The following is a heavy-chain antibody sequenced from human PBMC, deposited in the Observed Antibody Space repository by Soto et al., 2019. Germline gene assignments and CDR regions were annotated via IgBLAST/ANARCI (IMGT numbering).Heavy chain of an antibody. CDR2: IKQDGGET. V-gene: IGHV3-7*03. Sequence: EMQLEESGGGLVQPGGSRRLSCEASGFSFTNHWMSWVRQAPGKGLEWLANIKQDGGETYYLESVKGRFSISRDNAKDSVYLQMSGLRAEDTAVYYCARHGFHRDALDLWGQRTLVTVSS. D-gene: IGHD2-2*03. CDR3: ARHGFHRDALDL. J-gene: IGHJ3*01. CDR1: GFSFTNHW.